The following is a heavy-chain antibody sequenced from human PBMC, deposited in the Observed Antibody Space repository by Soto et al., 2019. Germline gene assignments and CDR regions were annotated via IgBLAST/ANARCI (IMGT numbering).Heavy chain of an antibody. D-gene: IGHD3-22*01. Sequence: PSETLSLTCTVSGGSISSYYWSWIRQPPGKGLEWIGYIYYSGSTNYNPSLKSRVTISVDTSKNQFSLKLSSVTAADTAVYYCARHGYYDSSGPTDYWGQGTLVTVS. CDR3: ARHGYYDSSGPTDY. CDR1: GGSISSYY. J-gene: IGHJ4*02. CDR2: IYYSGST. V-gene: IGHV4-59*08.